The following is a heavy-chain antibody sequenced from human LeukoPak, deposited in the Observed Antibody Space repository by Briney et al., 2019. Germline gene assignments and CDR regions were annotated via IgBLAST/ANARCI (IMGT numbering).Heavy chain of an antibody. CDR2: ISSSSGNI. CDR1: GYDFSDYS. Sequence: GGSLRLSCVASGYDFSDYSINWVRQAPGKGLQWVSYISSSSGNIYYADSVKGRFTISRDNAKNSLYLQMNSLRAEDTAVYYCARYYDILTGYSYYYYYMDVWGKGTTVTISS. D-gene: IGHD3-9*01. CDR3: ARYYDILTGYSYYYYYMDV. V-gene: IGHV3-48*01. J-gene: IGHJ6*03.